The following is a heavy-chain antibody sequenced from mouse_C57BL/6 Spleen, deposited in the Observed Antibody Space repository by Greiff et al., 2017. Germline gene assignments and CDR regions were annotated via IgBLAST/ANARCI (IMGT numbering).Heavy chain of an antibody. J-gene: IGHJ3*01. D-gene: IGHD1-1*01. CDR3: ARYDHYYGSSPFAY. CDR2: IRNKANGYTT. CDR1: GFTFTDYY. V-gene: IGHV7-3*01. Sequence: EVKVEESGGGLVQPGGSLSLSCAASGFTFTDYYMSWVRQPPGKALEWLGFIRNKANGYTTEYSASVKGRFTISRDNSQSILYLQMNALRAEDSATYYCARYDHYYGSSPFAYWGQGTLVTVSA.